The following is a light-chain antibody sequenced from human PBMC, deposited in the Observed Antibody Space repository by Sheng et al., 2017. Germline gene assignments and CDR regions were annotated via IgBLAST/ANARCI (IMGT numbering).Light chain of an antibody. V-gene: IGKV1-5*03. CDR3: QQYNSYSYT. CDR2: KAS. Sequence: DIQMTQFPSFVSASVGDRVTITCRASQHIAGWLAWYQQKPGKTPKLLIYKASSLGSGVPSRFSGSGSGTEFTLTISSLQPDDFATYYCQQYNSYSYTFGQGTKLEI. CDR1: QHIAGW. J-gene: IGKJ2*01.